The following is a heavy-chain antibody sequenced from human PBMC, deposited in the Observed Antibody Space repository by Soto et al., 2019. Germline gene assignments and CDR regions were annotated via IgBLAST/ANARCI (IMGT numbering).Heavy chain of an antibody. CDR3: ARAYYDVLTGYYVRYFDY. V-gene: IGHV4-30-4*01. CDR2: IFHSGTT. CDR1: GGSISSGDYY. J-gene: IGHJ4*02. D-gene: IGHD3-9*01. Sequence: PSETLSLTCSVSGGSISSGDYYWSWIRQSPGKGLEWIGYIFHSGTTYYNPSLKSRVTISIDTSKKQFALKLRSVTAADTAIYYCARAYYDVLTGYYVRYFDYWGQGNTVTVSS.